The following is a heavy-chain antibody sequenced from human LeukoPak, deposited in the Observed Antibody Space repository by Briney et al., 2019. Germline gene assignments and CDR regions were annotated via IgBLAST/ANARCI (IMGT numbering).Heavy chain of an antibody. V-gene: IGHV3-66*02. CDR3: ARVVGYCSSTSCYRGEYYYYGMDV. CDR2: IYSGGST. D-gene: IGHD2-2*01. Sequence: GGSLRLSCAASGFTVSSNYMSWVRQAPGKGLEWVSVIYSGGSTYYADSVKGRFTISRDNSKNTLYLQMNSLRAEDTAVYYYARVVGYCSSTSCYRGEYYYYGMDVWGQGTTVTVSS. J-gene: IGHJ6*02. CDR1: GFTVSSNY.